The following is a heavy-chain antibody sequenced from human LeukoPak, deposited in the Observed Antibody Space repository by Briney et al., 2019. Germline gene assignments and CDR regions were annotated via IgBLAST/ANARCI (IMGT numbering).Heavy chain of an antibody. J-gene: IGHJ4*02. CDR2: ISGSGGST. CDR1: AFTFSSYA. Sequence: GSLRLSCAASAFTFSSYAMSWVRQAPGKGLEWVSTISGSGGSTYYADSVKGRFTISRDNSKNTLYLQMNSLRAEDTAVYFCAKDQGNSYDSSGYFGDFDHWGQGTLVTVSS. CDR3: AKDQGNSYDSSGYFGDFDH. D-gene: IGHD3-22*01. V-gene: IGHV3-23*01.